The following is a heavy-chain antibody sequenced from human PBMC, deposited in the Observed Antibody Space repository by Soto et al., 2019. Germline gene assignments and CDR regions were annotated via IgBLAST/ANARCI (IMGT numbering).Heavy chain of an antibody. D-gene: IGHD3-22*01. V-gene: IGHV3-21*05. CDR2: IMPGSSHI. J-gene: IGHJ5*02. CDR1: GFTFNSYA. CDR3: ARDAYYDSSGYYYSQRWFDP. Sequence: PGGSLRLSCAASGFTFNSYAMHWVRQAPGKGLEWVSYIMPGSSHIFYADSVKGRFTISRDNAKNSLYLQMNSLRAEDTAVYYCARDAYYDSSGYYYSQRWFDPWGQGTLVTVSS.